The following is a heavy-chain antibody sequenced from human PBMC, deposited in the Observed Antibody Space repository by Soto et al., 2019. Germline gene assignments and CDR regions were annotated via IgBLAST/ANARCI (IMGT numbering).Heavy chain of an antibody. CDR2: ISSSSNTI. V-gene: IGHV3-48*02. CDR1: GFTFSSYS. Sequence: EVQLVESGGGLVQPGGSLRLSCAASGFTFSSYSMNWVRQAPGKGLQWISYISSSSNTIYYADSVKGRFTISRDYAKNSLYLQLNSLTDDDTAVYYCVRGLPGDQTYFWYGMDVWGQGTTVTVSS. J-gene: IGHJ6*02. D-gene: IGHD7-27*01. CDR3: VRGLPGDQTYFWYGMDV.